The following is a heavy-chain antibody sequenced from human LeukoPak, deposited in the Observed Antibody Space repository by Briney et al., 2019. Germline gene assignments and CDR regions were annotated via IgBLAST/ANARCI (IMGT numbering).Heavy chain of an antibody. Sequence: GGSLRLSCAASGFTFSSYAVSWVRQAPGKGLEWVSGISGSGGSTYYADSVKGRFTISRDNSKNTLYLQMNSLRAEDTAVYYCAKSVAVAGTFYFQHWGQGTLVTVSS. CDR1: GFTFSSYA. CDR3: AKSVAVAGTFYFQH. CDR2: ISGSGGST. D-gene: IGHD6-19*01. J-gene: IGHJ1*01. V-gene: IGHV3-23*01.